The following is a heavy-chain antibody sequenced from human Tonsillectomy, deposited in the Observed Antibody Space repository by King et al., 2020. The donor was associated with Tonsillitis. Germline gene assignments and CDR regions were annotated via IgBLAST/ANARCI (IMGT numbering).Heavy chain of an antibody. CDR2: IIPILNIS. D-gene: IGHD3-10*01. J-gene: IGHJ4*02. CDR3: ARTPALHGSGSYFDY. Sequence: QLVQSGAEVKKPGSSVKVSYKASGGTFSSYAISWVRQAPGQGLEWMGRIIPILNISNYAQKFQGRVTITADKSTSTAYMELSSLRSEDTAVYYCARTPALHGSGSYFDYWGQGTLVTVSS. CDR1: GGTFSSYA. V-gene: IGHV1-69*04.